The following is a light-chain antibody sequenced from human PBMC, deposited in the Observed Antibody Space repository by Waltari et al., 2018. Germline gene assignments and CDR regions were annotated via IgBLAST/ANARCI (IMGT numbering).Light chain of an antibody. V-gene: IGLV3-1*01. CDR3: QAWDSNTVI. J-gene: IGLJ2*01. CDR2: QHN. CDR1: KLGGKF. Sequence: SYELTQPPSVSVSPGQTASITCSGDKLGGKFASWYQLRAGQSPVLVISQHNQRPSGIPERFSASYSGNTATLTIRGTQAMDEADYYCQAWDSNTVIFGGGTKLSVL.